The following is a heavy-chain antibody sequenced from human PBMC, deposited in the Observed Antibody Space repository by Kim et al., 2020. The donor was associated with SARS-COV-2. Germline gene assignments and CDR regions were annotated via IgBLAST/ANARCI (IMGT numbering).Heavy chain of an antibody. J-gene: IGHJ4*02. V-gene: IGHV1-18*01. CDR2: NT. CDR3: ARVWLGEMDY. D-gene: IGHD6-19*01. Sequence: NTNYAQKLQGRVTMTTDTSTSTAYRELRSLRSDDTAVYYCARVWLGEMDYWGQGTLVTVSS.